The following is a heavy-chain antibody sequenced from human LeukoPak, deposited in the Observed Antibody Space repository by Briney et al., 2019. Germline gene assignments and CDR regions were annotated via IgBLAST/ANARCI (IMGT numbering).Heavy chain of an antibody. D-gene: IGHD1-26*01. Sequence: GRSLRLSCAASGFTFDDYAMHWVRQAPGKGLEWVSAISWNSGSIGYADSVKGRFTISRDNAKNSLYLQMNSLRAEDTALYYCARAREEYSGSYGYYFDYWGQGTLVTVSS. J-gene: IGHJ4*02. CDR3: ARAREEYSGSYGYYFDY. V-gene: IGHV3-9*01. CDR2: ISWNSGSI. CDR1: GFTFDDYA.